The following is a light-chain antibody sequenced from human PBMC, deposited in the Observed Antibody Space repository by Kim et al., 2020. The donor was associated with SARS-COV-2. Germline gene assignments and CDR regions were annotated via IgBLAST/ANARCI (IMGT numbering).Light chain of an antibody. CDR2: RIN. CDR3: SAWDSSLNAWV. Sequence: QTATLTWTGDSNNVGDQGAAWLQLHQGHPPKLLSDRINHRPSGISARFSASRSGNTASLTITGLQPEDEADYYCSAWDSSLNAWVFGGGTQLTVL. J-gene: IGLJ3*02. CDR1: SNNVGDQG. V-gene: IGLV10-54*04.